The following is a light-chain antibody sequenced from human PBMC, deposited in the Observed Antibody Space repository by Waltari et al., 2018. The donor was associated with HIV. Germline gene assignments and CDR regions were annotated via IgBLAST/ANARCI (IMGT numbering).Light chain of an antibody. J-gene: IGLJ3*02. V-gene: IGLV2-14*01. CDR1: SSDVGGYNY. CDR2: DVS. Sequence: QSALTQPASVSGSPGQSITISCTGTSSDVGGYNYVSWYQQHPGKAPKLMIYDVSNRPSGVSNRFSGSKSGNTASQTISGLRAEDEADYYCSSYTSSSTWVFGGGTKLTVL. CDR3: SSYTSSSTWV.